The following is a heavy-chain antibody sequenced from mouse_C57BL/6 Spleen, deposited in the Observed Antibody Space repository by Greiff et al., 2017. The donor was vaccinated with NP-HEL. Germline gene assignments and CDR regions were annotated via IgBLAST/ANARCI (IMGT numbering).Heavy chain of an antibody. V-gene: IGHV1-74*01. CDR3: AIGGYGGQFAY. Sequence: QVQLQQPGAELVKPGASVKVSCKASGYTFTSYWMHWVKQRPGQGLEWIGRIHPSDSDTNYNQKFKGTATLTVDKSSSTAYMQLSSLTSEDSAVCYSAIGGYGGQFAYWGQGTLVTVSA. CDR1: GYTFTSYW. J-gene: IGHJ3*01. D-gene: IGHD2-2*01. CDR2: IHPSDSDT.